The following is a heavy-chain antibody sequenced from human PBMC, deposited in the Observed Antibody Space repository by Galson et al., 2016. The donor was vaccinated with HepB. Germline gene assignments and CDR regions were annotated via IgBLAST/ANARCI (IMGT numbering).Heavy chain of an antibody. CDR2: VKAKSNGGAT. Sequence: SLRLSCATSGFSFINAWMSWVRQAPGKGLEWIGRVKAKSNGGATDYAAPLKGRFTISRDDSKNTLYLQINSLQTEDTAVYYCSRPGYVYGSDSWGQGTLVTVSS. V-gene: IGHV3-15*05. D-gene: IGHD2/OR15-2a*01. J-gene: IGHJ4*02. CDR3: SRPGYVYGSDS. CDR1: GFSFINAW.